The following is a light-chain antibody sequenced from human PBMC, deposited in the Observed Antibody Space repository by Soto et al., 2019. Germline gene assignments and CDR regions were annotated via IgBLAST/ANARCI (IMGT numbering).Light chain of an antibody. Sequence: DIVMTQSPDSQAVSLGERATINCKSSQSILFSFNNKYCLAWYQQKPGQPPKLLMFWASTRKTGVPERFSGSGSGTDCTLTIGSLQAGDVAVYYCQQYCTSPWTFGQGTKVEIK. J-gene: IGKJ1*01. CDR3: QQYCTSPWT. CDR1: QSILFSFNNKYC. CDR2: WAS. V-gene: IGKV4-1*01.